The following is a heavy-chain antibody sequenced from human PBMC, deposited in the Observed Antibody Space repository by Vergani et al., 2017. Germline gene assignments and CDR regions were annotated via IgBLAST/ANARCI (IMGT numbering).Heavy chain of an antibody. J-gene: IGHJ4*02. CDR2: ISSSSSTI. CDR1: GFTFSNAW. CDR3: ARAPRDYDSSGYSDY. D-gene: IGHD3-22*01. Sequence: EVQLVESGGGLVKPGGSLRLSCAASGFTFSNAWMSWVRQAPGKGLEWVSYISSSSSTIYYADSVKGRFTISRDNAKNSLYLQMNSLRAEDTAVYYCARAPRDYDSSGYSDYWGQGTLVTVSS. V-gene: IGHV3-48*04.